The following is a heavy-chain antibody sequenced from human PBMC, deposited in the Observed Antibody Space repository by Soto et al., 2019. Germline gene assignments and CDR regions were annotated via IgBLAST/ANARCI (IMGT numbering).Heavy chain of an antibody. D-gene: IGHD1-26*01. CDR1: GFTFSSYW. V-gene: IGHV3-74*01. CDR3: ARGGSLNWYFDL. Sequence: EVQLVESGGGLVQPGGSLRLSCAASGFTFSSYWMHWVRQAPGKGLVWVSRINSDGSATSYADSVKGRFTISRDNAKNTLYLQMNSLRAEDTAVYYCARGGSLNWYFDLWGRGTRVTVSS. CDR2: INSDGSAT. J-gene: IGHJ2*01.